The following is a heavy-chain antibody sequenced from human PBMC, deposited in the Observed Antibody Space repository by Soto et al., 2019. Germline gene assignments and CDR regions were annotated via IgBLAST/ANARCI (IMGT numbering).Heavy chain of an antibody. CDR3: ARDAGCSGGSCYSMNWFDP. J-gene: IGHJ5*02. CDR2: INAGNGNT. V-gene: IGHV1-3*01. D-gene: IGHD2-15*01. Sequence: APVKVSCKASGYTFTSYAMHWVRQAPGQRLEWMGWINAGNGNTKYSQKFQGRVTITRDTSASTAYMELSSLRSEDTAVYYCARDAGCSGGSCYSMNWFDPLGQGNLVTGSS. CDR1: GYTFTSYA.